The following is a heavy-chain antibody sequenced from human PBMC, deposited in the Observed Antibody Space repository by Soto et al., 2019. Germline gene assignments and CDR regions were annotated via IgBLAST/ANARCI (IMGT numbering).Heavy chain of an antibody. CDR2: IFPRDSDT. V-gene: IGHV5-51*01. Sequence: PGESLKISCKGSGYNFASYWDAWVRQMPGKGLEWIGIIFPRDSDTRYSPSFQGQVTISADKSIDTAYLQWNSLRASDTAMYYCARQRYSSSWEEYWGQGTLVTVSS. D-gene: IGHD6-19*01. CDR1: GYNFASYW. CDR3: ARQRYSSSWEEY. J-gene: IGHJ4*02.